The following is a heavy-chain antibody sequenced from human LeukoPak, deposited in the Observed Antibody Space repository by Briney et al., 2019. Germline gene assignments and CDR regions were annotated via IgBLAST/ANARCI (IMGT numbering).Heavy chain of an antibody. CDR1: GFTFSSHW. CDR2: IKQDGSEK. J-gene: IGHJ4*02. D-gene: IGHD3-22*01. CDR3: ARGLAYYYDSSAYFLDY. Sequence: GGSLRLSCAASGFTFSSHWMSWVRQAPGKGLEWVANIKQDGSEKYYVDSVKGRFTISRDNSKNTLYLQMNSLRAEDTAVYYCARGLAYYYDSSAYFLDYWGQGTLVTVSS. V-gene: IGHV3-7*01.